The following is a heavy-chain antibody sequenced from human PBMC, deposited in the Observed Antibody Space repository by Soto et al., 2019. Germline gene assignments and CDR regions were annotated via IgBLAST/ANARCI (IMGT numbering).Heavy chain of an antibody. V-gene: IGHV4-59*08. CDR1: GGSISRYY. CDR3: ARMYSSSSGGYFDY. Sequence: SETLSLTCTVSGGSISRYYWSWIRQPPGKGLEWIGYIYYSGSTNYNPSLKSRVTISVDTSKNQFSLKLSSVTAADTAVYYCARMYSSSSGGYFDYWGQGTLVTVSS. CDR2: IYYSGST. D-gene: IGHD6-6*01. J-gene: IGHJ4*02.